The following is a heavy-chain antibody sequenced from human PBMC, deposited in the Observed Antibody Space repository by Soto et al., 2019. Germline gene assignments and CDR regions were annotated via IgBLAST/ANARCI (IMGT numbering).Heavy chain of an antibody. CDR2: IYPGDSDT. J-gene: IGHJ3*02. CDR3: ARPNYYDSSGYSFGI. Sequence: GESLKISFKFSGYSFTSYLIVWVRQMPGKGLECMGIIYPGDSDTRYSPSFQGQVTISADKSISTAYLQWSSLKASDTAMYYCARPNYYDSSGYSFGIWGQGTMV. D-gene: IGHD3-22*01. V-gene: IGHV5-51*01. CDR1: GYSFTSYL.